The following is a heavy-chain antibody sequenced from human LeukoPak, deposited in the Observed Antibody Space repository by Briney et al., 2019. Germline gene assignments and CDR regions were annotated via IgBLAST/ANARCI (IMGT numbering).Heavy chain of an antibody. J-gene: IGHJ6*03. V-gene: IGHV4-39*07. CDR2: IYYSGST. Sequence: SETLSLTCTVSGDSVSNDKYYWGWIRQPPGKGLEWIGSIYYSGSTYYNPSLKSRVTISVDTSKNQFSLKLSSVTAADTAVYYCARDDIVVVPAGRYYYYMDVWGKGTTVTVSS. CDR3: ARDDIVVVPAGRYYYYMDV. D-gene: IGHD2-2*01. CDR1: GDSVSNDKYY.